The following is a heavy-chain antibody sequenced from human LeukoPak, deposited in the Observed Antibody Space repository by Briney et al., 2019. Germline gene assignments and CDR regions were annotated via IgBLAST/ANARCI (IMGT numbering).Heavy chain of an antibody. V-gene: IGHV3-23*01. CDR2: ISGGGGST. D-gene: IGHD1-26*01. CDR3: AKDGAPSFYMDV. J-gene: IGHJ6*03. CDR1: GFTFSSYG. Sequence: GGTLRLSCAASGFTFSSYGMSWVRQAPGKGLEWVSAISGGGGSTYYADSVKGRFTISRDNSKNTLYLQMNSLRSEDTAVYYCAKDGAPSFYMDVWGKGTTVTVSS.